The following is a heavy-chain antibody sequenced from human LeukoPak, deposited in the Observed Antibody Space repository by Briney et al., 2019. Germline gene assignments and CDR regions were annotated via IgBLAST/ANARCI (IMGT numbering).Heavy chain of an antibody. Sequence: GGSLRLSCAASGFTFSSYEMNWVRQAPGEGLEWVSALSGSGRNTYYADSVKGRFTISRDNSKNTLYLQMDSLRAEDTALYYCAKDGGGWYTSGWYYFDYWGQGTLVTVSS. V-gene: IGHV3-23*01. D-gene: IGHD6-19*01. CDR2: LSGSGRNT. J-gene: IGHJ4*02. CDR1: GFTFSSYE. CDR3: AKDGGGWYTSGWYYFDY.